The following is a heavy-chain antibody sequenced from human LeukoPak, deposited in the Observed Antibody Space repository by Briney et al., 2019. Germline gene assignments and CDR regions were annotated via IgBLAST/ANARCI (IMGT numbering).Heavy chain of an antibody. J-gene: IGHJ4*02. CDR3: ARALDYGDPYYFDY. Sequence: SETLSLTCTVSGGSISSYYWSWIRQPPGKGLEWIGYIYYSGSTNYNPSLKSRVTISVDTSKNQFSLKLSSVTAADTAVYYCARALDYGDPYYFDYWGQGTLVTVSS. D-gene: IGHD4-17*01. V-gene: IGHV4-59*12. CDR1: GGSISSYY. CDR2: IYYSGST.